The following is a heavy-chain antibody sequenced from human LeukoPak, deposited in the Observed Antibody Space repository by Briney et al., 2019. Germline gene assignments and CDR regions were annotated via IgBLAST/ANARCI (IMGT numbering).Heavy chain of an antibody. CDR2: IRYDGSNK. Sequence: GGSLRLSCAASGFTFSSHGMHWVRQAPGRGLEWVAFIRYDGSNKYYADSVKGRFTISRDNSKNTLYLQMNSLRAEDTAVYYCARSRDATYDYWGQGTLVTVSS. CDR1: GFTFSSHG. J-gene: IGHJ4*02. D-gene: IGHD2-15*01. CDR3: ARSRDATYDY. V-gene: IGHV3-30*02.